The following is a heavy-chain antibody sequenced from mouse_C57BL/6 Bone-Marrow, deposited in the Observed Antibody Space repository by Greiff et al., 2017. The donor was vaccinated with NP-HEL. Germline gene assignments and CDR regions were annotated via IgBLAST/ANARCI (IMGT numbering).Heavy chain of an antibody. V-gene: IGHV7-1*01. Sequence: EVHLVESGGGLVQSGRSLRLSCATSGFTFSDFYMEWVRQAPGKGLEWIAASRNKANDYTTEYSASVKGRFIVSRDTSQSILYLQMNALRAEDTAIYYCAREYGYDAGFDYWGQGTTLTVSS. CDR2: SRNKANDYTT. D-gene: IGHD2-2*01. J-gene: IGHJ2*01. CDR3: AREYGYDAGFDY. CDR1: GFTFSDFY.